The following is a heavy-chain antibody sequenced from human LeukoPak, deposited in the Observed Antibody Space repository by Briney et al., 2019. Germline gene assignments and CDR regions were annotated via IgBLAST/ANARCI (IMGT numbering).Heavy chain of an antibody. CDR3: AKDSSSGWYYDY. Sequence: PGGSLRLSCAASGFTFSSYAMSWVRQAPGKGLEWVSSISGSGGSTYYADSVKGRFTISRDNSKNTLYLQMNSLRAEDTAVYYCAKDSSSGWYYDYWGQGTLVTVSS. CDR1: GFTFSSYA. V-gene: IGHV3-23*01. D-gene: IGHD6-19*01. J-gene: IGHJ4*02. CDR2: ISGSGGST.